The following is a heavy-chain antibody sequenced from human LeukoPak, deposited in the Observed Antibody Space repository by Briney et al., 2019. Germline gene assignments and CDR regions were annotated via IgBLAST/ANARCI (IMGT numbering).Heavy chain of an antibody. J-gene: IGHJ4*02. D-gene: IGHD1-26*01. V-gene: IGHV3-9*03. CDR3: AKDIGHSGSYFSYFDY. CDR1: GFTFDDYA. CDR2: ISWNSGSI. Sequence: GXXLRLSCAASGFTFDDYAMHWVRHAPGKGLEWVSGISWNSGSIDYADSVKGRFTISRDNAKNSLYLQMNSLRAEDMALYYCAKDIGHSGSYFSYFDYWGQGTLVTVSS.